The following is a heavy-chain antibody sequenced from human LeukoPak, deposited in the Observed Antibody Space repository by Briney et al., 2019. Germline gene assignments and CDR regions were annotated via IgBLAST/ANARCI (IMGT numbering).Heavy chain of an antibody. Sequence: ASVKVSCKASGGTFSSYTISWVRQAPGQGLEWMGGIIPIFGTANYAQKFQGRVTITADESTSTAYMELSSLRSEDTAVYYCARGYYYDSSGYYYIATWFDPWGQGTLVTVSS. CDR3: ARGYYYDSSGYYYIATWFDP. V-gene: IGHV1-69*13. CDR2: IIPIFGTA. CDR1: GGTFSSYT. D-gene: IGHD3-22*01. J-gene: IGHJ5*02.